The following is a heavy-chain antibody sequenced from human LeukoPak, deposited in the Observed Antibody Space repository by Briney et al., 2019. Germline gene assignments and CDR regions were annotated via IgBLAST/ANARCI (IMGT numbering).Heavy chain of an antibody. CDR3: ARGRRRQQLVQRFDP. Sequence: SETLSLTCTVSGGSISSSSYYWDWIRQPPGKGLEWIGEINHSGSTNYNPSLKSRVTISVDTSKNQFSLKLSSVTAADTAVYYCARGRRRQQLVQRFDPWGQGTLVTVSS. D-gene: IGHD6-13*01. J-gene: IGHJ5*02. CDR1: GGSISSSSYY. V-gene: IGHV4-39*07. CDR2: INHSGST.